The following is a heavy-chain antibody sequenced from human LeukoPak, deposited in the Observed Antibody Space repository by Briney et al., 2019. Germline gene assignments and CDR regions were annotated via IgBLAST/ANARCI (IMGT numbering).Heavy chain of an antibody. CDR1: GFTFSSYG. J-gene: IGHJ4*02. CDR2: IRYDGSNK. D-gene: IGHD6-13*01. V-gene: IGHV3-30*02. Sequence: GGSLRLSCAASGFTFSSYGMHWVRQAPGKGLEWVAFIRYDGSNKYYADSVKGRFTISRDNSKNTLYLQMNSLRAEDTAVYYCARAWGSSFIFDYWGQGTLVTVSS. CDR3: ARAWGSSFIFDY.